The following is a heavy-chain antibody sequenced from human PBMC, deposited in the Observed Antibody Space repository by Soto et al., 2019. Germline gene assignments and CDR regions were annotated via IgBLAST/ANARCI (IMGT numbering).Heavy chain of an antibody. V-gene: IGHV3-23*01. CDR3: AKEGGNWGRLQLWSDYYYGMDV. D-gene: IGHD5-18*01. CDR1: GFTFSSYA. J-gene: IGHJ6*02. CDR2: ISGSGGST. Sequence: VGSLRLSCAASGFTFSSYAMSWVRQAPGKGLEWVSAISGSGGSTYYADSVKGRFTISRDNSKNTLYLQMNSLRAEDTAVYYCAKEGGNWGRLQLWSDYYYGMDVWGQGTTVTVSS.